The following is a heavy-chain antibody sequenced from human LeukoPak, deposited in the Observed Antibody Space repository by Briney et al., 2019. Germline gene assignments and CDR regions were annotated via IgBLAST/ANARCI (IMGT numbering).Heavy chain of an antibody. V-gene: IGHV4-34*01. CDR1: GGSFSGYY. Sequence: SETLSLTCAVYGGSFSGYYWSWIRQPPGKGLEWIGEINHSGSTNYNPSLKSRVTISVDTSKNQFSLKLSSVTAADTAVYYCARAGYSSGWDERAPRYNWFDPWGQGTLVTVSS. CDR3: ARAGYSSGWDERAPRYNWFDP. J-gene: IGHJ5*02. CDR2: INHSGST. D-gene: IGHD6-19*01.